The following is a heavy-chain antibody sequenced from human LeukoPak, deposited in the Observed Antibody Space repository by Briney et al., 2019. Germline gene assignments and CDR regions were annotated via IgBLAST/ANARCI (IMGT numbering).Heavy chain of an antibody. V-gene: IGHV4-59*12. CDR2: ISYSGST. J-gene: IGHJ6*02. CDR3: AGDPSRDWAPYAVDV. D-gene: IGHD3-9*01. Sequence: RPSETLSLTCTVSGGSISNYYRTWIRQPPGKGLEWIGYISYSGSTNYNPSLKSRVTISSDPSKNQFSLRLSSVTAADTAVYYCAGDPSRDWAPYAVDVWGLGTTVIVSS. CDR1: GGSISNYY.